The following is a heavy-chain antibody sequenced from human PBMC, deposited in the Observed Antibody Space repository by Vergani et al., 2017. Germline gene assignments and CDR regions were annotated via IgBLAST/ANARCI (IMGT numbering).Heavy chain of an antibody. CDR1: GFTSSYYG. CDR2: ISYDGTQN. CDR3: ATKSCGTPGCQIGYFRD. V-gene: IGHV3-30*03. Sequence: QVHLVESGGGVVQPGRSLRLSCVVSGFTSSYYGMHWVRQAPGKGLEWVAVISYDGTQNYYADSVKGRFTIFRDNSKSTLYLQMNSLRTADTAVYYCATKSCGTPGCQIGYFRDWGQGTLVTVSS. D-gene: IGHD1-1*01. J-gene: IGHJ1*01.